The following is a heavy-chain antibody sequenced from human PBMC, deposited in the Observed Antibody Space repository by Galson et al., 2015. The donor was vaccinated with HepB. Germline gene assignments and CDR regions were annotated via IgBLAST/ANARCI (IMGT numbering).Heavy chain of an antibody. V-gene: IGHV4-59*08. CDR3: ASLGSLYCSSTSCPGGYMDV. D-gene: IGHD2-2*01. CDR2: IYYSGST. Sequence: LSLTCTVSGGSISSYYWSWIRQPPGKGLEWIGYIYYSGSTNYNPSLKSRVTISVDTSKNQFSLKLSSVTAADTAVYYCASLGSLYCSSTSCPGGYMDVWGKGTTVTVSS. J-gene: IGHJ6*03. CDR1: GGSISSYY.